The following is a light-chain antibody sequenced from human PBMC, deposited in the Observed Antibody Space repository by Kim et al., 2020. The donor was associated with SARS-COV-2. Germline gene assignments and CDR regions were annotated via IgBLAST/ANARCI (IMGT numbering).Light chain of an antibody. Sequence: SSELTQDPAVSVALGQTVRITCQGDSLRSYYATWYQQKPRQAPVLVIYGRNSRPSGIPERFSGSSSGNTASLTISGAQAEDEADFYCQSRDSGGNVVFGGGTKLTVL. CDR1: SLRSYY. CDR2: GRN. CDR3: QSRDSGGNVV. V-gene: IGLV3-19*01. J-gene: IGLJ2*01.